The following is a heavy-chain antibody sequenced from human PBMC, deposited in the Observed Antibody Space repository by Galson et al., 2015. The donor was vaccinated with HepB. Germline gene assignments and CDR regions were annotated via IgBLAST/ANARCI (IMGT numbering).Heavy chain of an antibody. CDR2: ISSDGSKT. D-gene: IGHD1-1*01. CDR1: GLTFSIFD. V-gene: IGHV3-30*03. Sequence: SLRLSCAASGLTFSIFDVHWVRQAPGKGLEWVAVISSDGSKTYYGGSVKGRFTISRDNSKNTLELQMNSLRAEDTAVYFCARVVSTGTHRGYFDYWGQGTLVTVSS. J-gene: IGHJ4*02. CDR3: ARVVSTGTHRGYFDY.